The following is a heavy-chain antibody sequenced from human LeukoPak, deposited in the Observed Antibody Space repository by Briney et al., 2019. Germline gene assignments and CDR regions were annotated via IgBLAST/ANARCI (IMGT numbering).Heavy chain of an antibody. CDR3: ARDGGDGYNYLAY. J-gene: IGHJ4*02. CDR2: ISSNGGST. Sequence: GGSLRLSCAASGFTFSSYAMHWVRQAPGKGLEYVSTISSNGGSTYYANSVKGRFTISRDNSKNTLYLQMGSLRAEDMAVYYCARDGGDGYNYLAYWGQGTLVTVSS. D-gene: IGHD5-24*01. V-gene: IGHV3-64*01. CDR1: GFTFSSYA.